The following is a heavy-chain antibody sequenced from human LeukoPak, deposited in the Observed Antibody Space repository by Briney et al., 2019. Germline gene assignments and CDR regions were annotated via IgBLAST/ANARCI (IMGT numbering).Heavy chain of an antibody. J-gene: IGHJ4*02. V-gene: IGHV3-7*01. CDR3: AREIGLRIDF. CDR1: GITLNTYW. CDR2: INQDGREQ. D-gene: IGHD5/OR15-5a*01. Sequence: GGFLRLSCAASGITLNTYWISWVRQAPGKGLEWLATINQDGREQYYADSVKGRFTISRDNAKNSLYLQMNNLRAEDTAVYFCAREIGLRIDFWGQGTLVTVSS.